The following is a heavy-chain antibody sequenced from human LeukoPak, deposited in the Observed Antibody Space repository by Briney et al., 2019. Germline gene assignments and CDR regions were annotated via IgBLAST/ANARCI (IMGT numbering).Heavy chain of an antibody. J-gene: IGHJ4*02. D-gene: IGHD6-13*01. Sequence: ASVKVSCRASGYTFTNSYIHWVRQAPGQGLEWMGWINPNSGDTNYAQKFQGRVTMTRDTSISTAYMELRRLRSDDTAVYYCARGGGSAAGVFDYWGQGTLVSVSS. V-gene: IGHV1-2*02. CDR2: INPNSGDT. CDR3: ARGGGSAAGVFDY. CDR1: GYTFTNSY.